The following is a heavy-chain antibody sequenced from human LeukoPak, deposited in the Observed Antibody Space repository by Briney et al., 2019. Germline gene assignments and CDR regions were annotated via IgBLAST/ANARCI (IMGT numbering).Heavy chain of an antibody. Sequence: PGGSLRLSCAASGFSFSTYSMNWVRQAPGKGLDWLSYITGGSSTIYYADSVKGRFTISRDNSKNTLYLQMNSLRSADTAVSYCSRKRGDDSHNYMDVWGKGTTVTVSS. J-gene: IGHJ6*03. V-gene: IGHV3-48*01. CDR2: ITGGSSTI. CDR3: SRKRGDDSHNYMDV. D-gene: IGHD2-15*01. CDR1: GFSFSTYS.